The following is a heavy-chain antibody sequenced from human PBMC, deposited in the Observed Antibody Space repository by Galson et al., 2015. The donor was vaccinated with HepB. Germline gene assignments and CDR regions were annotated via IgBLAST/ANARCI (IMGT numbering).Heavy chain of an antibody. J-gene: IGHJ6*02. Sequence: SVKVSCKASGYTFSSYGISWVRQAPGQGLEWMGWISAYNGNTNYAQKLQGRVTMTTDTSTSTAYMELRSLRSEDTAVYYCARDGWEDYGSGMTHYYYYGMDVWGQGTTVTVSS. CDR2: ISAYNGNT. V-gene: IGHV1-18*01. CDR3: ARDGWEDYGSGMTHYYYYGMDV. D-gene: IGHD3-10*01. CDR1: GYTFSSYG.